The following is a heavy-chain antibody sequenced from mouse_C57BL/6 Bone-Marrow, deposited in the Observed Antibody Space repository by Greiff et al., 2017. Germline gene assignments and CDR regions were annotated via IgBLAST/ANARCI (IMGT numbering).Heavy chain of an antibody. CDR1: GYAFSSSW. CDR3: ARGGDDAWFAY. V-gene: IGHV1-82*01. D-gene: IGHD2-2*01. CDR2: IYPGDGDT. J-gene: IGHJ3*01. Sequence: VQLQQSGPELVKPGASVKISCTASGYAFSSSWMNWVQQRPGKGLEWIGRIYPGDGDTNYNGKFTGKATLTANKSSSTAYMQLSSLTAEDSAVYFCARGGDDAWFAYWGQGTLVTVSA.